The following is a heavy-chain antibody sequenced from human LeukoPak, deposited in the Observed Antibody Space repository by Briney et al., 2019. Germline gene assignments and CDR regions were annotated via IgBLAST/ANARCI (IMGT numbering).Heavy chain of an antibody. Sequence: GGSLRLSCAASGFTLSSYAMHWVRQPAGKGLEWVSAIGTAGDTFYPGSVKGRFTISRENAKKSLFLQMNSLRAEDTAVYYCARGGGVAGTPYNPYDYWGQGTLVTVSS. V-gene: IGHV3-13*01. CDR2: IGTAGDT. CDR1: GFTLSSYA. CDR3: ARGGGVAGTPYNPYDY. D-gene: IGHD6-19*01. J-gene: IGHJ4*02.